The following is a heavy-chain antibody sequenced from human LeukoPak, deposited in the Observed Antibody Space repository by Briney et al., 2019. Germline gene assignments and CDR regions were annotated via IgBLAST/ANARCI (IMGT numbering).Heavy chain of an antibody. Sequence: SETLSLTCAVYGGSFSGYYWSWIRQPPGKGLEWIGEINHSGSTNYNPSLKSRVTISVDTSKNQFSLKLSSVTAADTAVYYCARGRGRAAAVSYNWFDPWGQGTLVTVSS. J-gene: IGHJ5*02. V-gene: IGHV4-34*01. CDR2: INHSGST. CDR3: ARGRGRAAAVSYNWFDP. CDR1: GGSFSGYY. D-gene: IGHD6-13*01.